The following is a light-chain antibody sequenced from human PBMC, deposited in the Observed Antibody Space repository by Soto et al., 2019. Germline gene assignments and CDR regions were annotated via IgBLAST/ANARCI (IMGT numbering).Light chain of an antibody. J-gene: IGKJ3*01. CDR3: QKYSSVPV. CDR2: AAS. CDR1: QGISTY. V-gene: IGKV1-27*01. Sequence: DIQMTQSPSSLSASVGDRVTITCRASQGISTYVAWYQQKPGKPPKLLIYAASTLQSGVPSRVSGSGSGTDFTLTINSLQPEDVATYSCQKYSSVPVFGPGTKVDIK.